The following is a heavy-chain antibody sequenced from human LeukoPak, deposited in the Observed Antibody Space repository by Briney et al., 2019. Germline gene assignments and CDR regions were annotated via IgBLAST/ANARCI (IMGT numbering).Heavy chain of an antibody. Sequence: SETLSLTCTVSGGSITSYYWSWIRQPPGKGLEWIGYISYSGSTNYNPSLKSRVTISVDTSKNQFSLKLSSVTAADTAVYYCARDPLKGSSWYGGGAFDIWGQGTMVTVSS. J-gene: IGHJ3*02. CDR2: ISYSGST. D-gene: IGHD6-13*01. V-gene: IGHV4-59*01. CDR3: ARDPLKGSSWYGGGAFDI. CDR1: GGSITSYY.